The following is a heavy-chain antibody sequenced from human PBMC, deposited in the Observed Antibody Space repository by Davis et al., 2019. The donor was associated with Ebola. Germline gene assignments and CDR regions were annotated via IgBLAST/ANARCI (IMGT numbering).Heavy chain of an antibody. V-gene: IGHV3-48*02. CDR3: ARVRGSGRYWSLGYYYNGMDV. CDR1: GFTFSSYS. D-gene: IGHD1-26*01. Sequence: GGSLRLSCAASGFTFSSYSMNWVRQAPGKGLEWVSYISSSSSTIYYADSVKGRFTISRDNAKNSLFVQMNSLRDEDTAVYYCARVRGSGRYWSLGYYYNGMDVWGQGTTVTVSS. CDR2: ISSSSSTI. J-gene: IGHJ6*02.